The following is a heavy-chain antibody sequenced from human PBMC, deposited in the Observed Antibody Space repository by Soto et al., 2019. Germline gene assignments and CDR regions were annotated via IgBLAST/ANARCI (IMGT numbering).Heavy chain of an antibody. CDR3: ARDKITDLFDY. V-gene: IGHV4-34*01. D-gene: IGHD3-10*01. J-gene: IGHJ4*02. Sequence: QVQLQQWGAGLLKPSETLSLTCAVYDGSFSGYSWTWIRQPPGTGLEWIGEINHSGSTNYNPSLKSRVTISVDTSKNQFSLKLTSVTAADTAVYYCARDKITDLFDYWGQGTLVTVSS. CDR2: INHSGST. CDR1: DGSFSGYS.